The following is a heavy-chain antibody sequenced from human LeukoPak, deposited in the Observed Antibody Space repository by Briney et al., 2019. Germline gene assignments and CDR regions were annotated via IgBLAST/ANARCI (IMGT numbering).Heavy chain of an antibody. J-gene: IGHJ3*02. Sequence: SQTLSLTCTFSGDSISSDTYYWNWIRQSAGKGLEWIGRIYTSGDTYYNPSLKSRVTISVDTSKNQFSLKLTSVTAADAAMYYCAREYRSGYFYVHDAFDMWGQGTMVIVSS. V-gene: IGHV4-61*02. CDR1: GDSISSDTYY. CDR3: AREYRSGYFYVHDAFDM. D-gene: IGHD3-22*01. CDR2: IYTSGDT.